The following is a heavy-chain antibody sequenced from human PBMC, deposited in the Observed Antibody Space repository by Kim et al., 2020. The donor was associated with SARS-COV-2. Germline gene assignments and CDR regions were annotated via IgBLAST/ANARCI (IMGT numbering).Heavy chain of an antibody. CDR2: ISSSSSYI. Sequence: GGSLRLSCAASGFTFSSYSMNWVRQAPGKGLEWVSSISSSSSYIYYADSVKGRFTISRDNAKNSLYLQMNSLRAEDTAVYYCARDPYSYYGSGSYGPGFYYYYGMDVWGQGTTVTVSS. CDR1: GFTFSSYS. V-gene: IGHV3-21*01. J-gene: IGHJ6*02. D-gene: IGHD3-10*01. CDR3: ARDPYSYYGSGSYGPGFYYYYGMDV.